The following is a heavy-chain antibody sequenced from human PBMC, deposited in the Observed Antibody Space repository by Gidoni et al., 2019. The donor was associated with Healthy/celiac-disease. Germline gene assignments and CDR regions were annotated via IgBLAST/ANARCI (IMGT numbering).Heavy chain of an antibody. CDR1: GFTLGDYA. V-gene: IGHV3-49*03. CDR3: TREGDWNDSDTFDY. J-gene: IGHJ4*02. D-gene: IGHD1-1*01. Sequence: EVQLVESGGGLVQPGRSLRLSCTASGFTLGDYAMSWFRQAPGKGLEWVGFIRSKAYGGTTEYAASVKGRFTISRDDSKSIAYLQMNSLKTEDTAVYYCTREGDWNDSDTFDYWGQGTLVTVSS. CDR2: IRSKAYGGTT.